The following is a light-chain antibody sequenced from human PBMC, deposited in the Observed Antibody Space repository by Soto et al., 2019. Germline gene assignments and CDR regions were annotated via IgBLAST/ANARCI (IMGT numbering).Light chain of an antibody. CDR1: SSDVGGYNY. Sequence: QPASVSGSTGQSITISCTGTSSDVGGYNYVSWYQQYPGKAPKLMIYDVSNRPSGVSDRFSGSKSGNTASLTISGLQAEDEADYYCSSYTNSNTLVFGTGTKVTVL. V-gene: IGLV2-14*01. CDR2: DVS. J-gene: IGLJ1*01. CDR3: SSYTNSNTLV.